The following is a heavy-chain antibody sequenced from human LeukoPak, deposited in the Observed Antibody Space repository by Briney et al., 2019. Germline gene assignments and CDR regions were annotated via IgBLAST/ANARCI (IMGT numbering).Heavy chain of an antibody. D-gene: IGHD3-10*01. Sequence: SETLSLTCDVSGGSIRGYYWSWIRQPPGKGLEWIGYIYSSGSTNYNPSLKSRVTMSVDTSKNQFSLKVSSVTAADTAVFYCARQRWDMLRGVDYYYYMDVWGKGTTVTISS. CDR1: GGSIRGYY. V-gene: IGHV4-59*08. CDR3: ARQRWDMLRGVDYYYYMDV. CDR2: IYSSGST. J-gene: IGHJ6*03.